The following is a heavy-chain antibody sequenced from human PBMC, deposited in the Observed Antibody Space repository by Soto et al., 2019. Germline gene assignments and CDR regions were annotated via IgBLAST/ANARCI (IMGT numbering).Heavy chain of an antibody. CDR1: GGTFSSYA. CDR2: IIPSFGTA. J-gene: IGHJ6*02. V-gene: IGHV1-69*06. D-gene: IGHD2-21*02. Sequence: QVQLVQSGAEVKKPGSSVKVSCKASGGTFSSYAISWVRQAPGQGLEWRGGIIPSFGTAKYAQKFQGRVTITADKPTSTAYMERSSLRSEDTAVYYCVVTESEYYYGMDVWGQGTTVTVSS. CDR3: VVTESEYYYGMDV.